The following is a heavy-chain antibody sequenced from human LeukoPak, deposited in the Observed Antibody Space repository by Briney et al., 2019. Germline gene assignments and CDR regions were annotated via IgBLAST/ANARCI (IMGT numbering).Heavy chain of an antibody. CDR2: INHSGST. CDR3: ARRGRYCSGGSCYSGVHWFDP. Sequence: SETLSLTCAVYGGSFSGYYWSWIRQPPGKGLEWIGEINHSGSTNYNPSPKSRVTISVDTSKNQFSLKLSSVTAADTAVYYCARRGRYCSGGSCYSGVHWFDPWGQGTLVTVSS. V-gene: IGHV4-34*01. CDR1: GGSFSGYY. D-gene: IGHD2-15*01. J-gene: IGHJ5*02.